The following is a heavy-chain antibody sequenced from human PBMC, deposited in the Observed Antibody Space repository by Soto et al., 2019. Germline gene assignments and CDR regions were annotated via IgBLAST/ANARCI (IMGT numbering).Heavy chain of an antibody. V-gene: IGHV3-30*03. Sequence: PAGSLRLACATSGFMFNDYAMYWVRQAPGQGLEWVAMISSDGNHQFYVDNVRGRFTVSRDNSKNTLNLQMNSLRPEDTAVYYCSRGTYYPQSSGLHADYWGPGTVVTVSS. D-gene: IGHD3-22*01. J-gene: IGHJ4*02. CDR1: GFMFNDYA. CDR2: ISSDGNHQ. CDR3: SRGTYYPQSSGLHADY.